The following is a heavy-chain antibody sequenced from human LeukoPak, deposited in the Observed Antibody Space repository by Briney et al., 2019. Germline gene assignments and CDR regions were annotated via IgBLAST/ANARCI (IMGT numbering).Heavy chain of an antibody. CDR2: IRYDGSNK. V-gene: IGHV3-30*02. CDR3: TRVKATGTYSSAMEV. D-gene: IGHD1-7*01. CDR1: GFTFSSYG. Sequence: PGGSLRLSCAASGFTFSSYGMHWVRQAPGKGLEWVAFIRYDGSNKYYADSVKGRFTLSRDDSKSTLYLQMNSLRAEDTAVYYCTRVKATGTYSSAMEVWGKGATVTVSS. J-gene: IGHJ6*03.